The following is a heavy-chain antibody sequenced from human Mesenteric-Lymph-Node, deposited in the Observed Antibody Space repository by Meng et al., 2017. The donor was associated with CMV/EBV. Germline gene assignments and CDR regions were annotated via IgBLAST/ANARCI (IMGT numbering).Heavy chain of an antibody. CDR2: ISSYNENT. J-gene: IGHJ4*02. CDR3: VRDHGLGAAGTRSDF. V-gene: IGHV1-18*04. Sequence: SEYSFTSSGISWVRQAPGQGLEWMGWISSYNENTNYAQTAQGRVTMTKATTTDTAYMELRSLRSDDTAMYSCVRDHGLGAAGTRSDFWGQGTLVTVSS. CDR1: EYSFTSSG. D-gene: IGHD6-13*01.